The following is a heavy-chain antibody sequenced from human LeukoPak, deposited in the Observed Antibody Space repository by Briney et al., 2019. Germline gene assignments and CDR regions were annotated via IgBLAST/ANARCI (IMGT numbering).Heavy chain of an antibody. CDR2: IHHSGSI. CDR1: GGSISSYC. J-gene: IGHJ4*02. Sequence: SETLSLTCTVSGGSISSYCWSWVRQPPGKGLEWIAEIHHSGSINYNPSLKSRVTISVDKAKNQFSLNLNSVTAADTAVYYCARGGDRSFDYWGQGTLVTVSS. CDR3: ARGGDRSFDY. D-gene: IGHD3-10*01. V-gene: IGHV4-4*02.